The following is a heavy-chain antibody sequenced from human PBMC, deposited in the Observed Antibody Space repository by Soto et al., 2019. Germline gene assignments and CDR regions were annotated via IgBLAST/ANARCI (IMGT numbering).Heavy chain of an antibody. CDR2: IWYDGSNK. CDR3: ARDPTTNKLEWLFGAPLYDYYIDV. V-gene: IGHV3-33*01. J-gene: IGHJ6*03. Sequence: QVQLVESGGGVVQPGRSLRLSCAASGFTFSSYGMHWVRQAPGKGLEWVAVIWYDGSNKYYADSVQGRFTISRDNSNNALYLQMNILRAEDTAVYYCARDPTTNKLEWLFGAPLYDYYIDVGGKGATVTV. CDR1: GFTFSSYG. D-gene: IGHD3-3*01.